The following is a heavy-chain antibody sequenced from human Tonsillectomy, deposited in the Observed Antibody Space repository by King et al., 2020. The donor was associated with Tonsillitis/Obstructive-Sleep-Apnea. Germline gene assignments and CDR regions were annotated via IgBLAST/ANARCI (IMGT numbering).Heavy chain of an antibody. CDR1: GGSISSYY. CDR3: ARAALYYYMDV. V-gene: IGHV4-59*01. J-gene: IGHJ6*03. CDR2: IYYSGST. Sequence: QLQESGPGLVKPSETLSLTCTVSGGSISSYYWSWIRQPPGKGLEWIGYIYYSGSTNYNPSLKSRVTISADTSKNQFSLKLSSVTSADTAVDYCARAALYYYMDVWGKGTTVTVSS.